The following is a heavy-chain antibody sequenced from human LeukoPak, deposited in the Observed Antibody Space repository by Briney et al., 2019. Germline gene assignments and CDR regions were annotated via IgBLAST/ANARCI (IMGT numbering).Heavy chain of an antibody. J-gene: IGHJ6*04. CDR2: IRSSSSYI. D-gene: IGHD3-10*01. Sequence: GGSLRLSCAASGLTLSIYSMNWVRQAPGKGLEWVSSIRSSSSYIYYADSVKERFTISRDNAKSSLYLQMNSLRAEDTAVYYCARSRITMVRGTPSHYYYYYGMDVWGKGTTVTVSS. V-gene: IGHV3-21*01. CDR1: GLTLSIYS. CDR3: ARSRITMVRGTPSHYYYYYGMDV.